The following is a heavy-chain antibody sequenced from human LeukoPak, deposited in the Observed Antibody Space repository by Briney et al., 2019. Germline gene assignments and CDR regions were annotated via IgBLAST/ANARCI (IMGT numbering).Heavy chain of an antibody. CDR2: INHSGST. D-gene: IGHD3-22*01. Sequence: SETLSLTCAVYGGSFSGYCWSWIRQPPGKGLEWIGEINHSGSTNYNPSLKSRVTISVDTSKNQFSLKLSSVTAADTAVYYCARDCTQFPYYDSSGYYFDPWGQGTLVTVSS. J-gene: IGHJ5*02. V-gene: IGHV4-34*01. CDR3: ARDCTQFPYYDSSGYYFDP. CDR1: GGSFSGYC.